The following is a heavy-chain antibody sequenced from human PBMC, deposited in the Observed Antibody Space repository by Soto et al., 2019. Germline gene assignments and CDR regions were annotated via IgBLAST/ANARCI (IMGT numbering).Heavy chain of an antibody. CDR3: ASANWYSKY. J-gene: IGHJ4*02. Sequence: QVQLQESGPGLVKPSETLSLTCTVSGRSISNHYWSWIRQPPGKGLEWIGYIYYNGNTNYNPSLESRVTMSVVTSKNHISLKLSSVTAADAAVYYCASANWYSKYWGQGTLVSVSS. CDR2: IYYNGNT. D-gene: IGHD7-27*01. V-gene: IGHV4-59*11. CDR1: GRSISNHY.